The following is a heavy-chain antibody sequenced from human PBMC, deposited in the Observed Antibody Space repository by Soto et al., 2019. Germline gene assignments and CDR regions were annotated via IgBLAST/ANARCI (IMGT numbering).Heavy chain of an antibody. V-gene: IGHV4-4*02. CDR1: GGSISNSNW. Sequence: QVQLQESGPGLVKPSGTLSLTCAVFGGSISNSNWWTWVRQPPGKGLDWIGELFHSGGTNYNSSLMGRVTISVDKANNQFSLKLSSVTAADTAVYYCSHRTIVGAAIWGQGTLVTVSS. J-gene: IGHJ4*02. D-gene: IGHD1-26*01. CDR3: SHRTIVGAAI. CDR2: LFHSGGT.